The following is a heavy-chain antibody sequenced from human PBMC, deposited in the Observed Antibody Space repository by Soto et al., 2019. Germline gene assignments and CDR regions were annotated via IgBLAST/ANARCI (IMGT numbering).Heavy chain of an antibody. V-gene: IGHV3-23*01. D-gene: IGHD3-16*01. CDR3: ATFTFGRPFDT. J-gene: IGHJ3*02. CDR1: GFTFNTYA. CDR2: ISGSGFST. Sequence: GSLLLSCSASGFTFNTYAMSWVRQAPGQGLEWVSAISGSGFSTYYADSVKGRFSISSDSSKNTLFLQMNSLRADDTAVYFCATFTFGRPFDTWGQGTMVTV.